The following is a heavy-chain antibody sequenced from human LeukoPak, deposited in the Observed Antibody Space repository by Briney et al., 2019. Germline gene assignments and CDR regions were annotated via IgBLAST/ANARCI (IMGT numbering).Heavy chain of an antibody. Sequence: GGSLRLSCAASGFTFSSYAMHWVRQAPGKGLEWVAVISYDGSNKYYADSVKGRFTISRDNSKNTLYLQMNSLRAEDTAVYYCAREDSIAAAGPFDYWGQGTLVTVSS. D-gene: IGHD6-13*01. J-gene: IGHJ4*02. CDR2: ISYDGSNK. V-gene: IGHV3-30-3*01. CDR3: AREDSIAAAGPFDY. CDR1: GFTFSSYA.